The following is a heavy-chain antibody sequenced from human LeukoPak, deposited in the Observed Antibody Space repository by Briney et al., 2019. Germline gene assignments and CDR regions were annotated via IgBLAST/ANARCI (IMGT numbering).Heavy chain of an antibody. Sequence: SETLSLTCTVSGGSISGYYWSGIRQPPGKGLEWIGYIYTSGSTNYNPSLKSRVTISVDTSKNQCSLKLSSVTAADTAVYYCARLAINYGGWFDPWGQGTLVTVSS. V-gene: IGHV4-4*09. J-gene: IGHJ5*02. D-gene: IGHD4-11*01. CDR1: GGSISGYY. CDR2: IYTSGST. CDR3: ARLAINYGGWFDP.